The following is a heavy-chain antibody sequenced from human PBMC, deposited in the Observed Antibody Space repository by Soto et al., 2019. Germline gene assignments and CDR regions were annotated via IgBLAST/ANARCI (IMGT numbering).Heavy chain of an antibody. V-gene: IGHV4-39*01. J-gene: IGHJ3*02. Sequence: QLRLQESGPGLVKPSETLSLTCTVSGGSISSSSYYWGWIRQPPGKGLEWIGSIYYSGSTYYNPSLKSRVTISVDTSKNQFSLKLSSVTAADTAVYYCARPSPRYCSGGSCLEFPDAFDIWGQGTMVTVSS. CDR1: GGSISSSSYY. D-gene: IGHD2-15*01. CDR3: ARPSPRYCSGGSCLEFPDAFDI. CDR2: IYYSGST.